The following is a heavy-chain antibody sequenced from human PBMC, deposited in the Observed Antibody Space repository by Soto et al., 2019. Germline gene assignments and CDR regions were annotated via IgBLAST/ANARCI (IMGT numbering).Heavy chain of an antibody. V-gene: IGHV3-11*01. CDR2: ISSSAITI. CDR3: ARHTDYDFWSGYPPAFDY. J-gene: IGHJ4*02. Sequence: GGSLRLSCAASGFTFSDYYMSWIRQAPGKGLEWVSYISSSAITIYYADSVKGRFTISRDNAKNSLSLQMNSLRAEDTAIYYCARHTDYDFWSGYPPAFDYWGQGTLVTVSS. D-gene: IGHD3-3*01. CDR1: GFTFSDYY.